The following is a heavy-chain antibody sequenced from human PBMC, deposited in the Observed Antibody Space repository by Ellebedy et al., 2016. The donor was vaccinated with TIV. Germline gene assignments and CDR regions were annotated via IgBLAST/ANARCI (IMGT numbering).Heavy chain of an antibody. CDR3: ARDYGSGSYYYFDY. J-gene: IGHJ4*02. D-gene: IGHD3-10*01. CDR2: ISSSSSYM. Sequence: GGSLRLSCAASGFTFSSYSMNWVRQAPGKGLEWVSSISSSSSYMYYADSVKGRFTISRDNAKNSLYLQMNSLRAEDTAVYYCARDYGSGSYYYFDYWGQGTLVTVSS. V-gene: IGHV3-21*01. CDR1: GFTFSSYS.